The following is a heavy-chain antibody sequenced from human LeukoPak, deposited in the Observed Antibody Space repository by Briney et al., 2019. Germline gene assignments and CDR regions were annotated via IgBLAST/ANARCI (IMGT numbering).Heavy chain of an antibody. CDR3: ASSEDDSSGYYRDY. Sequence: SGGSLRLSCAASGFTFSSYSMNWVRQAPGKGLEWVSSISSSSSYIYYADSVKGRFTISRDNAKNSLYLQMNSLRAEDTAVYYCASSEDDSSGYYRDYWGQGTLVTVSS. CDR2: ISSSSSYI. V-gene: IGHV3-21*01. D-gene: IGHD3-22*01. J-gene: IGHJ4*02. CDR1: GFTFSSYS.